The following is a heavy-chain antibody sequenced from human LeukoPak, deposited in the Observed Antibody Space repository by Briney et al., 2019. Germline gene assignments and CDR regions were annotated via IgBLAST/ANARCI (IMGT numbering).Heavy chain of an antibody. D-gene: IGHD3-10*01. CDR3: ARARSGSYYVFDY. V-gene: IGHV3-48*03. Sequence: GGSLRLSCAASGFTFSTYEMNWVRQAPGKGLEWVSYISSSGRAIYYADSVKRRFTISRDNAKNSLYLQMNSLRAEDTAVYYCARARSGSYYVFDYWGQGTLVTVSS. CDR1: GFTFSTYE. J-gene: IGHJ4*02. CDR2: ISSSGRAI.